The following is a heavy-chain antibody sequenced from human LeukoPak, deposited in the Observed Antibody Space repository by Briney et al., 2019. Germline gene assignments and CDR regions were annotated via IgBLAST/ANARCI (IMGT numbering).Heavy chain of an antibody. CDR1: GFTFSDYS. Sequence: TGGSLRLSCAASGFTFSDYSLNWVRQAPVKGLEWVSSITRSSSTIYYADSVKGRFTISRDNAKNSLYLQMNSLRAEDTAVYYCAKAARLRWYFQGPGEYFQHWGQGTLVTVSS. D-gene: IGHD4-23*01. CDR2: ITRSSSTI. V-gene: IGHV3-48*04. J-gene: IGHJ1*01. CDR3: AKAARLRWYFQGPGEYFQH.